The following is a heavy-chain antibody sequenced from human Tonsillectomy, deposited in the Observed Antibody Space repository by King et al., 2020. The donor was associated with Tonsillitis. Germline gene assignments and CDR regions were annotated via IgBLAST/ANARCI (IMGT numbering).Heavy chain of an antibody. CDR1: GFTFSSYA. CDR3: AKSNVNCSGGSCPRSYYYYGMDV. Sequence: VQLVESGGGLVQPGGSLRLSCAASGFTFSSYAMSWVRQAPGKGLEWVSAISGSGSKTYYPDSVKGRFTISRDNSKNTLYLQMNSLRAEDTAVYYCAKSNVNCSGGSCPRSYYYYGMDVWGQGTTVTVSS. D-gene: IGHD2-15*01. CDR2: ISGSGSKT. J-gene: IGHJ6*02. V-gene: IGHV3-23*04.